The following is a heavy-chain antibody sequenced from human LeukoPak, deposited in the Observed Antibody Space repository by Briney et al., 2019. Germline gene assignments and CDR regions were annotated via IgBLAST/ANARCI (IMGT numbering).Heavy chain of an antibody. CDR2: ISSSSSTI. J-gene: IGHJ4*02. Sequence: GGSLRLSCAASGFTFSSYSMNWVRQAPGKGLEWVSYISSSSSTIYYADSVKGRFTISRDNSKNTLYLQMNSLRAEDTAVYYCAKVRSDYSNHFDYWGQGTLVTVSS. D-gene: IGHD4-11*01. CDR1: GFTFSSYS. V-gene: IGHV3-48*01. CDR3: AKVRSDYSNHFDY.